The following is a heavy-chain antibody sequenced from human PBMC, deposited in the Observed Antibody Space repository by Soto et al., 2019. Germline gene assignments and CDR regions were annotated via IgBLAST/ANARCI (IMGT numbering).Heavy chain of an antibody. V-gene: IGHV1-8*01. D-gene: IGHD6-6*01. CDR1: GYTFISSD. CDR2: MNPNTGYT. J-gene: IGHJ4*02. CDR3: AKKHSGSSLAY. Sequence: QVQLVQSGAEVKKPGASVKVSCKTSGYTFISSDINWVRQAPGQGLEWVGLMNPNTGYTESAGKFQARXTXSXXVSLNTAYLELSGLTSDDTAVYFCAKKHSGSSLAYWGQGSLVSVSS.